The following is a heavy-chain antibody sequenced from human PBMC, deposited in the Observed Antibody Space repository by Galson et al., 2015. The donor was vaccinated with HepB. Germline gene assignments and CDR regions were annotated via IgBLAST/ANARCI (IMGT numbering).Heavy chain of an antibody. CDR1: FSSYA. J-gene: IGHJ5*02. D-gene: IGHD2-2*01. CDR3: AKGVYCSSTSCPTINWFDP. V-gene: IGHV3-23*01. Sequence: FSSYAMSWVRQAPGKGLEWVSAISGSGGSTYYADSVKGRFTISRDNSKNTLYLQMNSLRAEDTAVYYCAKGVYCSSTSCPTINWFDPWGQGTLVTVSS. CDR2: ISGSGGST.